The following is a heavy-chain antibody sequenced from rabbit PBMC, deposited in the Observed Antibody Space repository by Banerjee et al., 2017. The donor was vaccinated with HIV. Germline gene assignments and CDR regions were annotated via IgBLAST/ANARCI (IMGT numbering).Heavy chain of an antibody. J-gene: IGHJ3*01. CDR1: GFSFSSSYW. V-gene: IGHV1S40*01. CDR3: ARDYGYYRHYPL. CDR2: IDTGSSGSN. Sequence: QSLEESGGDLVKPGASLTLTCTASGFSFSSSYWICWVRQAPGKGLEWIACIDTGSSGSNYYASWAKGRFTISKTSSTTVTLQTTSLTDADTATYFCARDYGYYRHYPLWGQGTLVTVS. D-gene: IGHD1-1*01.